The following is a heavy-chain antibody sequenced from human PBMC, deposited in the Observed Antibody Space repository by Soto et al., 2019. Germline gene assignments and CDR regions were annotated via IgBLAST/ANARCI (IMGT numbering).Heavy chain of an antibody. Sequence: EVQLVESGGGLVQPGRSLRLSCAASGFTFDDYAMHWVRQAPGKGLEWVSGISWNSGSIDYADSVKGRFTISRDNAKNSLYLQMNSLRAEDTALYYCAKDSDYDSSYFDYWGQGTLVTVSS. V-gene: IGHV3-9*01. D-gene: IGHD3-22*01. J-gene: IGHJ4*02. CDR1: GFTFDDYA. CDR3: AKDSDYDSSYFDY. CDR2: ISWNSGSI.